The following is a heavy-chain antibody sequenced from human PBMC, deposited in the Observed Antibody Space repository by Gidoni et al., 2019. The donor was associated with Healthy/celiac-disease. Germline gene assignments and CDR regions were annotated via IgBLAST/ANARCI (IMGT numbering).Heavy chain of an antibody. CDR3: ARLATRYCSSTSCSTLYYYYYGMDV. Sequence: QVQLQQWGAGLLKPSETLSLTCAVYGGSFSGYYWSWIRQPPGKGLEWIGEINHSGSTNYNPSLKSRVTISVDTSKNQCSLKLSSVTAADTAVYYCARLATRYCSSTSCSTLYYYYYGMDVWGQGTTVTVSS. CDR1: GGSFSGYY. D-gene: IGHD2-2*01. J-gene: IGHJ6*02. V-gene: IGHV4-34*01. CDR2: INHSGST.